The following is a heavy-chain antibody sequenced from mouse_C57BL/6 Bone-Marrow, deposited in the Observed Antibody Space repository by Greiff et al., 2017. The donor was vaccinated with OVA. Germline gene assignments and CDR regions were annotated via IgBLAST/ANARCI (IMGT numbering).Heavy chain of an antibody. V-gene: IGHV1-64*01. CDR1: GYTFTSYW. CDR3: ARGLYAPFAY. J-gene: IGHJ3*01. Sequence: QVQLQQPGAELVKPGASVKLSCKASGYTFTSYWMHWVKQRPGQGLEWIGMIHPNSGSTNYNEKFKSKATLTVDKSSSTAYMQLSSLTSEDSAVDYCARGLYAPFAYWGQGTLVTVSA. D-gene: IGHD2-12*01. CDR2: IHPNSGST.